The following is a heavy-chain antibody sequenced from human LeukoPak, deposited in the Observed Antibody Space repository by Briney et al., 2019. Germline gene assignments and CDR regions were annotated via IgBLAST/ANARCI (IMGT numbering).Heavy chain of an antibody. V-gene: IGHV4-34*01. CDR1: GGSFSGYY. CDR3: ARARPPTPFDY. J-gene: IGHJ4*02. CDR2: INHSGST. Sequence: PSETLSLTCAVYGGSFSGYYWSWIRQPPGKGLEWIGEINHSGSTNYNPSLKSRVTISVDTSKNQFSLKLSSVTAADTAVYYCARARPPTPFDYWGQGTLVTVSS.